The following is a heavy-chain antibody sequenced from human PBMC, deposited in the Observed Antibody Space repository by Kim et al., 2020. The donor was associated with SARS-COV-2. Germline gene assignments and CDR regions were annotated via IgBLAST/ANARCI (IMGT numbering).Heavy chain of an antibody. CDR3: ASSGSRYYYGSGADERPYDY. Sequence: GGSLRLSCAASGFTFSDYYMSWIRQAPGKGLEWVSYISSSSSYTNYADSVKGRFTISRDNAKNSLYLQMNSLRAEDTAVYYCASSGSRYYYGSGADERPYDYWGQGTLVTVSS. J-gene: IGHJ4*02. V-gene: IGHV3-11*03. CDR1: GFTFSDYY. D-gene: IGHD3-10*01. CDR2: ISSSSSYT.